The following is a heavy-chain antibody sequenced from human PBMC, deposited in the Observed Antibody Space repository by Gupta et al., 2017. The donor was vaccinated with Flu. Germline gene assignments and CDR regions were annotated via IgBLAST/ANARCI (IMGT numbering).Heavy chain of an antibody. CDR1: GFNLITYW. J-gene: IGHJ6*02. CDR2: INSEGRWI. V-gene: IGHV3-74*01. CDR3: ARARYGSTYGMEV. D-gene: IGHD3-9*01. Sequence: ASGFNLITYWMHWVRQAPGKGPVLVSFINSEGRWIIYADSVKGRFTIARDNAKKQLYLEMNSLRVEDTSLDDGARARYGSTYGMEVWVHGTRGTVSS.